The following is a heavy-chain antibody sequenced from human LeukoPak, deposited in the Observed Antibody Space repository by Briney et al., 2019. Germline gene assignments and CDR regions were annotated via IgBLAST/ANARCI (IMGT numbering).Heavy chain of an antibody. Sequence: GGSLRLSCAASGLTFSSYAMHWVRQAPGKGLKWLAVISYDGSHKNYGDSVTGRFIISRDNAKNTLYLQMNSLRAEDTAVYYCARGKYSNGWYYFDYWGQGTLVTVSS. D-gene: IGHD6-19*01. CDR2: ISYDGSHK. CDR3: ARGKYSNGWYYFDY. J-gene: IGHJ4*02. CDR1: GLTFSSYA. V-gene: IGHV3-33*01.